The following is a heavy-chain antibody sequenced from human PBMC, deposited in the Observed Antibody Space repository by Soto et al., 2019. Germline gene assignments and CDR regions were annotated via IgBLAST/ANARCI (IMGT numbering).Heavy chain of an antibody. Sequence: QVQLVQSGAAVKKPGASVKVSCKASGYTFTSYDINWVRQATGQGLEWMGWMNPNSGNTGYAQKMQGRVTMTRKTSISTAYREMSSLRSEDTAVYYCAREKTSYGMDVWGQGTTVTVSS. J-gene: IGHJ6*02. V-gene: IGHV1-8*01. CDR1: GYTFTSYD. CDR3: AREKTSYGMDV. CDR2: MNPNSGNT.